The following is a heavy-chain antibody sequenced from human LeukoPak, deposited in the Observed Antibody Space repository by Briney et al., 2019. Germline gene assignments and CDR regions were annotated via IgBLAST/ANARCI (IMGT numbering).Heavy chain of an antibody. CDR1: GFTFSSYA. CDR3: AKDEDYYGSGSYYTYNWFDP. J-gene: IGHJ5*02. Sequence: GGSLRLSCAASGFTFSSYAMSWVRQAPGKGLEWVSAISGRGGSTYYADSVKGRFTISRDNSKNTLYLQMNSLRAEDTAVYYCAKDEDYYGSGSYYTYNWFDPWGQGTLVTVSS. CDR2: ISGRGGST. V-gene: IGHV3-23*01. D-gene: IGHD3-10*01.